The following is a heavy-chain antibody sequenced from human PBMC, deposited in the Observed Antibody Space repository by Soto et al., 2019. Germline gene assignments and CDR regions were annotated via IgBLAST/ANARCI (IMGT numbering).Heavy chain of an antibody. Sequence: PGGSLRLSCAVSGITFSTYAMHWVRQAPGKGLEWVAVISYDGSNKYYADSVKGRFTISRDNSKNTLYLQMNSLRAEDTAVYYCARYHYYDSSGYYSDYWGQGTLVTVSS. CDR1: GITFSTYA. V-gene: IGHV3-30*03. J-gene: IGHJ4*02. CDR3: ARYHYYDSSGYYSDY. D-gene: IGHD3-22*01. CDR2: ISYDGSNK.